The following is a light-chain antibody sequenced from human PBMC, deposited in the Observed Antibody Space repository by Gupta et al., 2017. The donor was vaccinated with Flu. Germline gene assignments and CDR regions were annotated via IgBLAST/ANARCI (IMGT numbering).Light chain of an antibody. J-gene: IGKJ1*01. Sequence: DMLINQSPLSPPVTPGEPAAISCSSSQSLLHSNGYNYLYGYLQKPGQSPQLLIYLGSNRASGVPDRFSGSGSGTDFTLTISSVEAEDVGVYYCMQALQTPWTFGQGTKVEIK. V-gene: IGKV2-28*01. CDR3: MQALQTPWT. CDR1: QSLLHSNGYNY. CDR2: LGS.